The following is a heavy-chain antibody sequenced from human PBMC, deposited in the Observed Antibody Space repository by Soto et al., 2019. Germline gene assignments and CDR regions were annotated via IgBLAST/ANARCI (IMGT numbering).Heavy chain of an antibody. V-gene: IGHV4-59*08. CDR3: ARRIVATETFDY. D-gene: IGHD5-12*01. CDR1: GVSVISYY. CDR2: LYYAGST. J-gene: IGHJ4*02. Sequence: QVRLQESGPGLVKPSEALSLPCTVSGVSVISYYWCWIRQPTGGLLDWIGFLYYAGSTKYKPSLNSRVTISVDTSKNHLAMTWTSETAADTAVYYCARRIVATETFDYWAQGTLVTVSS.